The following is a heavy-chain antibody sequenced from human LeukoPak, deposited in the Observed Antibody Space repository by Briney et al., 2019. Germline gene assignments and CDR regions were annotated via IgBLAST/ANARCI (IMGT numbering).Heavy chain of an antibody. V-gene: IGHV3-23*01. CDR3: ARDPGAFPYFFDS. J-gene: IGHJ4*02. Sequence: GGSLRLSCAASGFTFNNYALTWVRQTPGKGLECVSAISGDGVSPYYADSVRGRFTISRDNSKNTLYLQMNSLRVEDTAVYFCARDPGAFPYFFDSWGQGTLVTVSS. CDR2: ISGDGVSP. D-gene: IGHD4/OR15-4a*01. CDR1: GFTFNNYA.